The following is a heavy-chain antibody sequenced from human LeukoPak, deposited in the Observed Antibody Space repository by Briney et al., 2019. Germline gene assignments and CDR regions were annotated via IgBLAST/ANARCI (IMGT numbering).Heavy chain of an antibody. Sequence: SETLSLTCAVYGGSFSGYYWSWIRQPPGKGLEWIGEINHSGSTNYNPSLKSRVTISVDTSQNQFSLKLSSVTAADTAVYYCARGGGIQLWLRGFDYWGQGTLVTVSS. CDR2: INHSGST. CDR1: GGSFSGYY. V-gene: IGHV4-34*01. J-gene: IGHJ4*02. D-gene: IGHD5-18*01. CDR3: ARGGGIQLWLRGFDY.